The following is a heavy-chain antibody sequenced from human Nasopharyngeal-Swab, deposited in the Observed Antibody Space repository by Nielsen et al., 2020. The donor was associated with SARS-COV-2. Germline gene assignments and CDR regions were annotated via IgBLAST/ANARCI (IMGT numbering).Heavy chain of an antibody. J-gene: IGHJ4*02. Sequence: ESLKISCAVYGGSFSGYYWSWIRQPPGKGLEWIGEINHSGSTNYNPSLKSRVTISVDTSKNQFSLKLSSVTAADTAVYYCARAGRDGYKLKYPADYWGQGTLVTVSS. V-gene: IGHV4-34*01. D-gene: IGHD5-24*01. CDR3: ARAGRDGYKLKYPADY. CDR1: GGSFSGYY. CDR2: INHSGST.